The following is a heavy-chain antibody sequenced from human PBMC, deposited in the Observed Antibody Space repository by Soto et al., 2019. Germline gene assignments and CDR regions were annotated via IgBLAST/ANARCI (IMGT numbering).Heavy chain of an antibody. CDR3: ARDEYYDSSGQIDY. D-gene: IGHD3-22*01. CDR1: GFTFSSYG. J-gene: IGHJ4*02. Sequence: PGGSLRLSCAASGFTFSSYGMHWVRQAPGKGLEWVAVIWYDGSNKYYADSVKGRFTISRDNSKNTLYLQMNSLRAEDTAVYYCARDEYYDSSGQIDYWGQGTLVTVSS. V-gene: IGHV3-33*01. CDR2: IWYDGSNK.